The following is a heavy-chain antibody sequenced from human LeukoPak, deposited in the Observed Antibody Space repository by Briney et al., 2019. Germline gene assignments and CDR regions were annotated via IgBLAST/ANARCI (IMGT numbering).Heavy chain of an antibody. D-gene: IGHD3-10*01. CDR3: ARVTYYGSGSSPHFDY. CDR2: ISSISSYI. CDR1: GFTFSSYS. Sequence: TGGSLRLSCAASGFTFSSYSMNWVRQAPGKGLECVSSISSISSYIYYADSVKGRFTISRDNAKNSLYLQMNSLRAEDTAVYYCARVTYYGSGSSPHFDYWGQGTLVTVSS. J-gene: IGHJ4*02. V-gene: IGHV3-21*01.